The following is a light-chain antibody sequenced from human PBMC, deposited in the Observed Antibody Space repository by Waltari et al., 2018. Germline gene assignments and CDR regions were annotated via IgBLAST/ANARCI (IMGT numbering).Light chain of an antibody. CDR1: QGINDY. Sequence: DIQMTQSPSSLSASIGDRVTITCRASQGINDYLAWFQQRPEKAPKSLIYRVSSLQRGGPSKFSGRGSGTEFTLTISSLQPEDFATYYCLQYNSYPRTFGQGTKVEIK. V-gene: IGKV1-16*02. J-gene: IGKJ1*01. CDR2: RVS. CDR3: LQYNSYPRT.